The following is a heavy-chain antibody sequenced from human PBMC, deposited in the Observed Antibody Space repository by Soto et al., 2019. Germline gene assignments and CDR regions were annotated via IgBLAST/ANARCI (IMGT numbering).Heavy chain of an antibody. CDR2: INRGGGT. CDR3: ARGRRGRTSTWSDF. V-gene: IGHV4-34*01. D-gene: IGHD2-2*01. J-gene: IGHJ5*01. Sequence: WIWIRQPPGKGLEWIGEINRGGGTTYNPSLNSRVTISVDTSKNQFSLKLTSVTAADTAVYYCARGRRGRTSTWSDFWGHGTLVTVSS.